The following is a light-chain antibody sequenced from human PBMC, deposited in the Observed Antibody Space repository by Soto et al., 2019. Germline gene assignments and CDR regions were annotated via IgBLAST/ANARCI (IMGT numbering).Light chain of an antibody. J-gene: IGLJ2*01. CDR1: SSDVGNSNL. Sequence: QSALTQPASVSGSPGQSITISCTGTSSDVGNSNLVSWYQHHPDKPPKLVIYEATKRPSGVSSRFSGSKSGNTASLTISGLQAEDEADYYCCSYSTTTSMIFGGGTKLTGL. CDR3: CSYSTTTSMI. CDR2: EAT. V-gene: IGLV2-23*01.